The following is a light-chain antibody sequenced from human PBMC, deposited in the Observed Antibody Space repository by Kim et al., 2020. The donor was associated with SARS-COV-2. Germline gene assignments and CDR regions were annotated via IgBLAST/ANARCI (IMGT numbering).Light chain of an antibody. CDR1: QNILYSSNNKNY. J-gene: IGKJ2*01. Sequence: RATINCKSSQNILYSSNNKNYVAWYQQKPGQPPKLLFYWASTRESGVPDRFSGSGSGTDFTLAITSLQAEDAAVYYCQQYYNTPQTFGQGTRLEI. CDR3: QQYYNTPQT. V-gene: IGKV4-1*01. CDR2: WAS.